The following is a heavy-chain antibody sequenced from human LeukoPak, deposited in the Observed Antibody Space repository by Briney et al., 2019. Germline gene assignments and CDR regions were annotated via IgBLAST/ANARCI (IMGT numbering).Heavy chain of an antibody. CDR2: ISSSSSYI. J-gene: IGHJ5*02. CDR3: ARGDSSSWYGEYNWFDP. V-gene: IGHV3-21*01. CDR1: GFTFSSYG. Sequence: PGRSLRLSCAASGFTFSSYGMHWVRQAPGKGLEWVSSISSSSSYIYYADSVKGRFTISRDNAKNSLYLQMNSLRAEDTTVYYCARGDSSSWYGEYNWFDPWGQGTLVTVSS. D-gene: IGHD6-13*01.